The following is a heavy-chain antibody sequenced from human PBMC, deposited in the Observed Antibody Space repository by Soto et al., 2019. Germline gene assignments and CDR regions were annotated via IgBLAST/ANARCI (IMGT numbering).Heavy chain of an antibody. CDR3: ATPELGYPYYYGMDV. D-gene: IGHD2-15*01. CDR2: FDPEDGET. CDR1: GYTLTESS. J-gene: IGHJ6*02. Sequence: GASVKVSCKVSGYTLTESSMHWVRQAPGKGLEWMGGFDPEDGETIYAQKFQGRVTMTEDTSTDTAYMELSSLRSEDTAVYYCATPELGYPYYYGMDVWGQGTTVTVSS. V-gene: IGHV1-24*01.